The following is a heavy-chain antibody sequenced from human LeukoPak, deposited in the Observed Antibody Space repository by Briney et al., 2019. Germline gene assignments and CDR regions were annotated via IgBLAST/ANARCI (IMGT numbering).Heavy chain of an antibody. J-gene: IGHJ4*02. D-gene: IGHD5-18*01. CDR1: GGTFSSHA. V-gene: IGHV1-69*05. CDR3: ARDTSGYSYGYSFDY. CDR2: IIPISGTA. Sequence: ASVKVSCKASGGTFSSHAIAWVRQAPGQGPEWMGGIIPISGTANYAQKFQGRVTITTDESTSTAYMELSSLTSDDTAVYYCARDTSGYSYGYSFDYWGQGTLVTVPS.